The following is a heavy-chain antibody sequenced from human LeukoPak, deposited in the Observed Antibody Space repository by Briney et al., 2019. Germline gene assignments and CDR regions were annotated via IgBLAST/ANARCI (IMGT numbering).Heavy chain of an antibody. J-gene: IGHJ4*02. D-gene: IGHD1-20*01. Sequence: GGSLRLSCAASGFSFSSYYMYWVRQAPEKGLVWVSRIKTDGSSTAYADSVKGRFTISRDNAKNTLYLQTNSLRAEDTAVYYCVAYNWNYPDYWGQGTLVTVSS. CDR1: GFSFSSYY. CDR2: IKTDGSST. V-gene: IGHV3-74*01. CDR3: VAYNWNYPDY.